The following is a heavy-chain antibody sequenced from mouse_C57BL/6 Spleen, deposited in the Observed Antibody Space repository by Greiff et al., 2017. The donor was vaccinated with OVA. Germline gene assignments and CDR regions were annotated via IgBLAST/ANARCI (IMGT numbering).Heavy chain of an antibody. V-gene: IGHV14-2*01. CDR2: IDPEDGET. J-gene: IGHJ4*01. D-gene: IGHD1-1*01. Sequence: VQLQQSGAELVKPGASVKLSCTASGFNIKDYYMHWVKQRTEQGLEWIGRIDPEDGETKYAPKFQGKATITADTSSNTAYLQLSSLTSEDTAVYYGAFYYYGSSYYYAMDYWGQGTSVTVSS. CDR3: AFYYYGSSYYYAMDY. CDR1: GFNIKDYY.